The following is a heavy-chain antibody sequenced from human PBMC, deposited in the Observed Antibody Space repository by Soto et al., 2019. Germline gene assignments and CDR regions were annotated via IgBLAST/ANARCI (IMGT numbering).Heavy chain of an antibody. CDR3: ARGTDTWFFAL. D-gene: IGHD3-9*01. CDR2: IYGTGNM. V-gene: IGHV4-31*03. J-gene: IGHJ2*01. CDR1: DDSISSGGYY. Sequence: QVQLQEAGRGLVKPSQTLSLTYTVSDDSISSGGYYWSWIRQHPGKGLEWIGYIYGTGNMYYKSSLKSRLTFSVDTSKNHFALKLTSVTAADTAVYYCARGTDTWFFALWGRGTLVTVSS.